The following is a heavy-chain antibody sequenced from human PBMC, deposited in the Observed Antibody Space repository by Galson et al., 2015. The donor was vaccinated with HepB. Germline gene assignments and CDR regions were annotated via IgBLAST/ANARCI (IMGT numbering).Heavy chain of an antibody. CDR3: ARVGITMVQGVIIMSPYYYYYMDV. D-gene: IGHD3-10*01. CDR1: GGSISSYY. CDR2: IYYSGST. Sequence: ETLSLTCTVSGGSISSYYWSWIRQPPGKGLEWIGYIYYSGSTNYNPSLKSRVTISVDTSKNQFSLKLSSVTAADTAVYYCARVGITMVQGVIIMSPYYYYYMDVWGKGTTVTVSS. J-gene: IGHJ6*03. V-gene: IGHV4-59*01.